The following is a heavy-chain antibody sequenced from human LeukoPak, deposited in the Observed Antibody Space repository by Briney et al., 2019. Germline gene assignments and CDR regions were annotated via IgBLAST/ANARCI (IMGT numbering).Heavy chain of an antibody. CDR1: GGSISSYY. Sequence: SETLSLTCTVSGGSISSYYWSWIRQPPGKGLEWIGYIYYNGSTNYNPSLKSRVTISVDTSKNQFSLKLSSVTAADTAVYYCARDYYVSGSYYRYSDYWGQGTLVTVSS. J-gene: IGHJ4*02. CDR2: IYYNGST. CDR3: ARDYYVSGSYYRYSDY. V-gene: IGHV4-59*01. D-gene: IGHD3-10*01.